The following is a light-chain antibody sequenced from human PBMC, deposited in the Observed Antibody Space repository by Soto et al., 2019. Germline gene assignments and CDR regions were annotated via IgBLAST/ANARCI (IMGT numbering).Light chain of an antibody. CDR2: DAS. CDR3: QQCDNLPPLT. CDR1: QDISKF. J-gene: IGKJ4*01. Sequence: DIQMTQSPSSLSASVGDRVTITCQASQDISKFLNWYQQKPGKAPKLLIYDASTLEAGVPSRFSGSGSGTDFTFTISSLQPEDIATYYCQQCDNLPPLTVGGGTKVEIK. V-gene: IGKV1-33*01.